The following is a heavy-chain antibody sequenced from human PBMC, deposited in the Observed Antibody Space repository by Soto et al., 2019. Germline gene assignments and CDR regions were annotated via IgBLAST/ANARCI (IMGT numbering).Heavy chain of an antibody. V-gene: IGHV3-23*01. J-gene: IGHJ4*02. CDR2: VSGSGDRT. CDR3: VKDLVVVAV. D-gene: IGHD2-15*01. Sequence: PGGSLRVSCAAAGFIFSNYGMTWVRQAPGKGLEWVSAVSGSGDRTFYTDSVKGRFTISRDNSKNTLSLQMNSLRVEDTAVYYCVKDLVVVAVWGQGTLVTVSS. CDR1: GFIFSNYG.